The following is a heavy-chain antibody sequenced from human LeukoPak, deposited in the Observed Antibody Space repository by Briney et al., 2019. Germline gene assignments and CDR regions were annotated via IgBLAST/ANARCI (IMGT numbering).Heavy chain of an antibody. CDR3: ARLIDGVAAAGTFFDY. J-gene: IGHJ4*02. CDR1: GGSISSSSYY. CDR2: IYYSGNP. Sequence: SETLSLTCTFSGGSISSSSYYWGWIRQPPGKGLEWIGSIYYSGNPYYNPPLKSRVTISVDPSKNQFYLKLSCVTAADTAVYYCARLIDGVAAAGTFFDYWGEGSLVTVSS. D-gene: IGHD6-13*01. V-gene: IGHV4-39*01.